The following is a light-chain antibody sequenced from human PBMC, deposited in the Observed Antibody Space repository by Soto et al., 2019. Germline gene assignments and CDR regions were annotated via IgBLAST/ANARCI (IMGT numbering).Light chain of an antibody. Sequence: QSVLTQPPSASGTPGQRITISCSGSSSNIGDNPVNWYQQLPGAAPKLLIYINDQRPSGVPDRFSGSKSGTSASLAISGLQPEDEADYYCAAWDDSLNALFGTGTKVHRP. CDR3: AAWDDSLNAL. CDR2: IND. CDR1: SSNIGDNP. V-gene: IGLV1-44*01. J-gene: IGLJ1*01.